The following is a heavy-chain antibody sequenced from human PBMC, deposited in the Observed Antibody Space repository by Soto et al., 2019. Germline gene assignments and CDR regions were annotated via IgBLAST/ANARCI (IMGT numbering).Heavy chain of an antibody. Sequence: GGSLRLSCAASGFTFSSYWMSWVRQAPGKGLEWVANIKQDRSEKYYVDSVKGRFTTSRDNAKNSLYLQMNSLRAEDTAVYYCAREVVPEGLNYYYYGMDVWGQGTTVTVSS. J-gene: IGHJ6*02. D-gene: IGHD2-2*01. CDR1: GFTFSSYW. CDR2: IKQDRSEK. CDR3: AREVVPEGLNYYYYGMDV. V-gene: IGHV3-7*05.